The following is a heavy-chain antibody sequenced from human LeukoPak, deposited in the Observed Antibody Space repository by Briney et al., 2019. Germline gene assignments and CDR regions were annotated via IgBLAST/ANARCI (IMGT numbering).Heavy chain of an antibody. V-gene: IGHV3-30-3*01. Sequence: TGRSLRLSCAASGFTFSNYAMHWVRQAPGKGLEWVAVISYDGNNKYYAESVKGRFTISRDNSKNTLYLQLNSLRAEATAVYYCARDFCSGGSCYWGSFDYWGQGTLVTVSS. J-gene: IGHJ4*02. D-gene: IGHD2-15*01. CDR3: ARDFCSGGSCYWGSFDY. CDR1: GFTFSNYA. CDR2: ISYDGNNK.